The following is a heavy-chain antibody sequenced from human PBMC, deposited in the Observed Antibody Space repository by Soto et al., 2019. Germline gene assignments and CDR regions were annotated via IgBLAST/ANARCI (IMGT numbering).Heavy chain of an antibody. Sequence: WVRQAPGQGLEWMGIINPSGGSTSYAQKFQGRVTMTRDTSTSTVYMELSSLRSEDTAVYYCARDYYDSSGYYGGDYYGMDVWGQGTTVTVSS. V-gene: IGHV1-46*01. J-gene: IGHJ6*02. CDR2: INPSGGST. D-gene: IGHD3-22*01. CDR3: ARDYYDSSGYYGGDYYGMDV.